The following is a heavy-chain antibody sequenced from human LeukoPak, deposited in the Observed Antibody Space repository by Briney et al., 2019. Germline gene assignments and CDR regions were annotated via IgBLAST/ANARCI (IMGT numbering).Heavy chain of an antibody. D-gene: IGHD5-24*01. V-gene: IGHV3-7*01. CDR2: IKHDASDR. J-gene: IGHJ6*03. Sequence: PGGSLRLSCAASGFTFSNYWVTWVRQAPGKGLEWVANIKHDASDRHYVDSVKGRFTISRDNAKNPLYLQMNSLRAEDTAVYYCARELYTRDGYNSYMDVWGRGTTVTVSS. CDR1: GFTFSNYW. CDR3: ARELYTRDGYNSYMDV.